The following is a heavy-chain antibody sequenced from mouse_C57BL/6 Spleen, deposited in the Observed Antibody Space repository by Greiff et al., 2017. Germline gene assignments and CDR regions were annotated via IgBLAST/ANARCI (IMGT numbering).Heavy chain of an antibody. D-gene: IGHD3-1*01. CDR2: INPSTGGT. CDR1: GYSFTGYY. CDR3: ARGGYGGFDY. J-gene: IGHJ2*01. V-gene: IGHV1-43*01. Sequence: VQLQQPGPELVKPGASVKISCKASGYSFTGYYMHWVKQSSEKSLEWIGEINPSTGGTSYNQKFKGKATLTVDKSSSTAYMQLKSLTSEDSAVYYCARGGYGGFDYWGQGTTLTVSS.